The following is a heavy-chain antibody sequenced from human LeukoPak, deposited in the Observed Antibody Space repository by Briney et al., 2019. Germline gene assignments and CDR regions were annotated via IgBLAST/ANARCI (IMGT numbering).Heavy chain of an antibody. CDR2: IFYSGST. Sequence: SETLSLTCTVSPGSISSSSYYWGWIRQPPGKGLEWIGTIFYSGSTYYNPSLKSRVTVSLDTSKNQFSLKLSSVTAADTAVYYCARDHWPSSFFDYWGQGTLVTVSS. V-gene: IGHV4-39*07. CDR3: ARDHWPSSFFDY. CDR1: PGSISSSSYY. J-gene: IGHJ4*02. D-gene: IGHD6-13*01.